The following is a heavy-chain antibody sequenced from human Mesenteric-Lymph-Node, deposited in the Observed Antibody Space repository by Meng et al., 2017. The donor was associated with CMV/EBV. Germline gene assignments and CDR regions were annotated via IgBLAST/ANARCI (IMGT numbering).Heavy chain of an antibody. V-gene: IGHV3-9*01. J-gene: IGHJ6*02. Sequence: SLKISCAASGFTFSSYSMNWVRQAPGKGLEWVSGISWNSGSIGYADSVKGRFTISRDNAKNSLYLQMNSLRAEDTALYYCAKDKSTSKYYYYYYGMDVWGQGTTVTVSS. CDR1: GFTFSSYS. D-gene: IGHD2-2*01. CDR2: ISWNSGSI. CDR3: AKDKSTSKYYYYYYGMDV.